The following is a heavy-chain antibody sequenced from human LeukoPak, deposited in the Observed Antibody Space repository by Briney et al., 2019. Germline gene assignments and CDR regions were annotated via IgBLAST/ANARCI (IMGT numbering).Heavy chain of an antibody. CDR3: ARYMSLGD. CDR1: GFTFSNSR. V-gene: IGHV3-7*01. Sequence: GVSLSLSCAASGFTFSNSRKSWLRQSPGKGLEWVANIKQDGSEKDYVDSVKGRFTISRDNAKSSLYLQMNSLRVEDTAVYYCARYMSLGDWGQGTLVTVSS. J-gene: IGHJ4*02. D-gene: IGHD3-10*02. CDR2: IKQDGSEK.